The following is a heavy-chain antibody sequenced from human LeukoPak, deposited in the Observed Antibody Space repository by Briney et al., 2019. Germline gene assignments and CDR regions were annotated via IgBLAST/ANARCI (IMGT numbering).Heavy chain of an antibody. D-gene: IGHD5-24*01. Sequence: GGSLSLSCAVSGFNFDIAWMNWVRQAPGEGLEWVGRIKSKNDGAATDYAAPVRGRFTISTDDSKNMLYLQMNSLKTEDTAVYYCVSRDAYKPRYFMDVWGKGTTVTVSS. CDR2: IKSKNDGAAT. J-gene: IGHJ6*03. V-gene: IGHV3-15*01. CDR1: GFNFDIAW. CDR3: VSRDAYKPRYFMDV.